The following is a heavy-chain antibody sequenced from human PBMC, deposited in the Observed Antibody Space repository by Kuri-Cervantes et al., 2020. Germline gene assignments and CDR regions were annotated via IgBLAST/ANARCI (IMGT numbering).Heavy chain of an antibody. V-gene: IGHV1-46*01. CDR3: ARKAVAGLGANWFDP. CDR1: GYTFTSYY. CDR2: INPSGGST. Sequence: ASVKVSCKASGYTFTSYYMHWVRQAPGQGLEWMGIINPSGGSTSYAQKFQGRVTMTRDTSTSTVYMELSSLRSDDTAVYYCARKAVAGLGANWFDPWGQGTLVTVSS. J-gene: IGHJ5*02. D-gene: IGHD6-19*01.